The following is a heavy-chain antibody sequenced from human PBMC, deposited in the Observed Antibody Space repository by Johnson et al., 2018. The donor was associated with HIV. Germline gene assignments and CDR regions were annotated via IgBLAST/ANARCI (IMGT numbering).Heavy chain of an antibody. CDR1: GFTFSSYA. D-gene: IGHD5-12*01. Sequence: VQLVESGGGLVQPGGSLRLSCAASGFTFSSYAMHWVRQAPGKGLEWVAVISYDGSNNYYADSVKGRFTISRDNSKNTLYLQMNSLRAEDTAVYYCAKIVATSDDVFDIWGQGTKVTVSS. J-gene: IGHJ3*02. CDR2: ISYDGSNN. CDR3: AKIVATSDDVFDI. V-gene: IGHV3-30*04.